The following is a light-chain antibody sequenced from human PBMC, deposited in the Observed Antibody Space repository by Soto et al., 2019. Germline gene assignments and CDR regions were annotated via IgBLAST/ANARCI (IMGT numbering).Light chain of an antibody. V-gene: IGLV2-14*01. CDR1: SSDVGGYNY. J-gene: IGLJ1*01. CDR3: ISYTSSSTLYV. CDR2: DVS. Sequence: QSVLTQPASVSGSPGQSITISCTGTSSDVGGYNYVSWYQQHPGKAPKLMIYDVSNRPSGVSNRFSGSKSGNTASLTISGLQAEDDADYYCISYTSSSTLYVFVTGTNVTVL.